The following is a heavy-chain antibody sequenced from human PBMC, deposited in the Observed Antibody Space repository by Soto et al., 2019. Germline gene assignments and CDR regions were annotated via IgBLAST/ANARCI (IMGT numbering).Heavy chain of an antibody. CDR2: IWYDGSNK. Sequence: GGSLRRSCAASGFTFSSYGMHWVRHAPGKGLEWVAVIWYDGSNKYYADSVKGRFTISRDNSTSTAYMELSSLRSEDTAVYYCARVGGVEMATPYYFDYWGQGTLVTVSP. J-gene: IGHJ4*02. V-gene: IGHV3-33*01. CDR3: ARVGGVEMATPYYFDY. CDR1: GFTFSSYG. D-gene: IGHD5-12*01.